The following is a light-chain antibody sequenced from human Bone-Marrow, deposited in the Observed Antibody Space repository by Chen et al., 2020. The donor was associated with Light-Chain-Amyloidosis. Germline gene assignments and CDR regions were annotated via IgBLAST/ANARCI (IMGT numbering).Light chain of an antibody. Sequence: EIVMTQSPASLSVSPGERGTRACRASQSVSSNLAWYQQKPGQAPRLLIYGASTRATGIPARFSGSGSGTEFTLTISSLKSEDFAVYYCQQYNNWPQLTFGGGTKVDIK. V-gene: IGKV3-15*01. CDR1: QSVSSN. CDR3: QQYNNWPQLT. J-gene: IGKJ4*01. CDR2: GAS.